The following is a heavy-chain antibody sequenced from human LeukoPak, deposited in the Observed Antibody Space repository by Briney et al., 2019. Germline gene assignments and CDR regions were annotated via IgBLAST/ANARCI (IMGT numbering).Heavy chain of an antibody. Sequence: SETLSLTCAVYGGSFSGYYWSWIRQPPGKGLEWIGEINHSGSTNYNPSLKSRVTISVDTSKNQFSLKLSSVTAADTAVYYCARGIHYYGSGSYGYYFDYWGRGTLVTVSS. CDR3: ARGIHYYGSGSYGYYFDY. CDR1: GGSFSGYY. CDR2: INHSGST. V-gene: IGHV4-34*01. J-gene: IGHJ4*02. D-gene: IGHD3-10*01.